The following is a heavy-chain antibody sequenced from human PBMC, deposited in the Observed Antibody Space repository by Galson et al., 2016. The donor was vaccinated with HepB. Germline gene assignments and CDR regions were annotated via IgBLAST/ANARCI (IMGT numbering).Heavy chain of an antibody. CDR2: ISYDGSKK. CDR1: GFTFSSYG. J-gene: IGHJ6*02. D-gene: IGHD3-3*01. V-gene: IGHV3-30*18. CDR3: AKEKFLEGDYYYYGMDV. Sequence: SLRLSCAASGFTFSSYGMYWVRQAPGKGLEWVAVISYDGSKKSYADSVKGRFTISRDNSKNTLYLQMSSLRAEDTAVYYCAKEKFLEGDYYYYGMDVWGQGTTVTGSS.